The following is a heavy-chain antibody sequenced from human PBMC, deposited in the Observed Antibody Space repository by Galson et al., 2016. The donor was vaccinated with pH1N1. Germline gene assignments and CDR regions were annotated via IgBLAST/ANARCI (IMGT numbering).Heavy chain of an antibody. CDR2: ISRSGSTI. V-gene: IGHV3-48*03. Sequence: SLRLSCAAFGFAFSSYEMNWVRQAPGKGLEWVSHISRSGSTIHYADSVKGRFTVSRDNAKNSLYLQMNSLRAEDTAVYYCARPAEQQWLVILPFGYWGQGILVTVSS. CDR3: ARPAEQQWLVILPFGY. J-gene: IGHJ4*02. CDR1: GFAFSSYE. D-gene: IGHD6-19*01.